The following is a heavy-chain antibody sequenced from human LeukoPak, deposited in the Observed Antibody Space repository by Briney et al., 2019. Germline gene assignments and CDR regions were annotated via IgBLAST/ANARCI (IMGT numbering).Heavy chain of an antibody. D-gene: IGHD2-2*01. CDR1: GYTLTELS. CDR3: TLIPYCTTATCYYFDY. J-gene: IGHJ4*02. CDR2: FDPEDGET. V-gene: IGHV1-24*01. Sequence: GASVKVSCKVSGYTLTELSMHWVRQAPGKGLEWMGGFDPEDGETIYAQKFQGRVTMTEDTSTDTAYMELRSLRSDDTAVYYCTLIPYCTTATCYYFDYWGQGTLVTVSS.